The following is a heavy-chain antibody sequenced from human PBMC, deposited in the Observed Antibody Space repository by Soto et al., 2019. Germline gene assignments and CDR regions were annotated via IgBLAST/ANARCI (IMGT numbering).Heavy chain of an antibody. J-gene: IGHJ2*01. CDR2: IIPIFETA. CDR1: GGTFSSYA. CDR3: ARDAYCGGDCYPPYRYFEL. V-gene: IGHV1-69*12. Sequence: QVQLVQSGAEIKKPGSSVKVSCKASGGTFSSYAVSWVRQAPGQGLEWLGGIIPIFETANYAQRLQGRVTITADEFTSTAYMWLSSLRSEDTAVYFCARDAYCGGDCYPPYRYFELWGRGTLVTVSS. D-gene: IGHD2-21*02.